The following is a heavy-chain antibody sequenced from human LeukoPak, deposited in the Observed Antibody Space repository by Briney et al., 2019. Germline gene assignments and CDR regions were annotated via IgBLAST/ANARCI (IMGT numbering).Heavy chain of an antibody. D-gene: IGHD2-2*01. CDR1: GYTFSSYG. Sequence: ASVKVSCKASGYTFSSYGISWVRQAPGQGLEWMGWITSYNGNTKYAQQLQGRVTMTTDTSTGTAYMELRSLRSDDTAVYYCARDYCSSTSCLFDYWGQGTLVTVSS. V-gene: IGHV1-18*01. CDR3: ARDYCSSTSCLFDY. J-gene: IGHJ4*02. CDR2: ITSYNGNT.